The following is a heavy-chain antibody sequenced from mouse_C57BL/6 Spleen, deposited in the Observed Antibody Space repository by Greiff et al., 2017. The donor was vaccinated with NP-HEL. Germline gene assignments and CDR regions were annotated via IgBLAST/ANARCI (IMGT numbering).Heavy chain of an antibody. CDR2: IYPRDGST. J-gene: IGHJ2*01. CDR3: ENLHGSSPDY. CDR1: GYTFTSYD. D-gene: IGHD1-1*01. V-gene: IGHV1-85*01. Sequence: VQGVESGPELVKPGASVKLSCKASGYTFTSYDINWVKQRPGQGLEWIGWIYPRDGSTKYNEKFKGKATLTVDTSSSTAYMELHSLTSEDSAVYCCENLHGSSPDYWGQGTTLTVSS.